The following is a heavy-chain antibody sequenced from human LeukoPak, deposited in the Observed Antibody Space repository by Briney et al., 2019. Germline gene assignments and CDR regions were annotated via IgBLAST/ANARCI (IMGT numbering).Heavy chain of an antibody. CDR3: AKPYDRSGYYSDFDY. D-gene: IGHD3-22*01. Sequence: GGSLRLSCAASGFTFSTYAMSWVRQAPGKGLEWVSGISGSGGSTYYADSVKGRFTISRDNSKNTLYLQMNSLRAEDTAVYYCAKPYDRSGYYSDFDYWGQGTLVTVSS. CDR1: GFTFSTYA. V-gene: IGHV3-23*01. J-gene: IGHJ4*02. CDR2: ISGSGGST.